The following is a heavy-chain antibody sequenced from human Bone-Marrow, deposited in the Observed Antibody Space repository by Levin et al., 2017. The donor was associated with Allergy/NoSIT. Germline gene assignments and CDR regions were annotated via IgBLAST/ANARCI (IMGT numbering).Heavy chain of an antibody. CDR3: ARGYCISTSCYVDYYYYGMDV. CDR1: GFTFSSYG. D-gene: IGHD2-2*01. Sequence: GESLKISCAASGFTFSSYGMHWVRQAPGKGLEWVAVIWYDGSNKYYADSVKGRFTISRDNSKNTLYLQMNSLRAEDTAVYYCARGYCISTSCYVDYYYYGMDVWGQGTTVTVSS. J-gene: IGHJ6*02. CDR2: IWYDGSNK. V-gene: IGHV3-33*01.